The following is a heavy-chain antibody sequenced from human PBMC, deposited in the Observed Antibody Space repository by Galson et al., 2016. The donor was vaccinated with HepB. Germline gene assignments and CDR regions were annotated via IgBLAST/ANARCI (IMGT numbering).Heavy chain of an antibody. J-gene: IGHJ6*01. Sequence: SLRLSCAASGFTFTSYRIHWVRQVPGEALVSVSRINSDGSSTHYVVSVKGRFTISRDNAKNTVYLQMNSPRVEDTAVYYCSRVGVIPYYYYGMDVWGQGTMVIVSS. CDR3: SRVGVIPYYYYGMDV. CDR1: GFTFTSYR. CDR2: INSDGSST. V-gene: IGHV3-74*01. D-gene: IGHD3-10*01.